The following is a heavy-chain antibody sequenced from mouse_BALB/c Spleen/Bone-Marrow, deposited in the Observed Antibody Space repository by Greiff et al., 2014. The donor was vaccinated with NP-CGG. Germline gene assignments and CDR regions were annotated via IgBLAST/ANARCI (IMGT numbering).Heavy chain of an antibody. D-gene: IGHD2-14*01. Sequence: QVQLQQSGSVLVRPGASVKLSCKASGYTFTNSWIHWAKQRPRQGLEWIGEIHPNSGNTNFNEKFKVKATLTVDTSSSTAYVDLSSLTAEDSAVYYCARHHRYAYYFDYWGQGTTLTVSS. CDR3: ARHHRYAYYFDY. V-gene: IGHV1S130*01. CDR2: IHPNSGNT. CDR1: GYTFTNSW. J-gene: IGHJ2*01.